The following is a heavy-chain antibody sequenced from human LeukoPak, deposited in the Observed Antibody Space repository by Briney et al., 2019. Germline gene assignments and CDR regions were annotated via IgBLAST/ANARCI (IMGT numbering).Heavy chain of an antibody. CDR3: AELGITMIGGV. V-gene: IGHV3-48*03. CDR2: ISSSGSTV. J-gene: IGHJ6*04. Sequence: GGSLRLSCAASGFTFSSYEMNWVRQAPGKGLEWVSYISSSGSTVYYADSVKGRFTISRDNAKNSLYLRMNSLRAEDTAVYYCAELGITMIGGVWGKGTTVTISS. CDR1: GFTFSSYE. D-gene: IGHD3-10*02.